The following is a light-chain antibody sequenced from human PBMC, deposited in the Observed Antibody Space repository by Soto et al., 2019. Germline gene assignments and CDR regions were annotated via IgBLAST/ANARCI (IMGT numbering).Light chain of an antibody. CDR1: QSLTTW. CDR2: DAS. J-gene: IGKJ4*01. CDR3: QQYNSLPT. Sequence: DIQMTQSPSTLSXSVGDRVXITCRASQSLTTWLAWYQQKPGKAPKLLIYDASSLESGVPSRFSGSGSGTAFTLTISSLQPDDFATYYCQQYNSLPTFGGGTKVESK. V-gene: IGKV1-5*01.